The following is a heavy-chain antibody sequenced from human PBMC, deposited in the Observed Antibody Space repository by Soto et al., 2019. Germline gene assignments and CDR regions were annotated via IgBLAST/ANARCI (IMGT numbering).Heavy chain of an antibody. CDR3: AKEYCSSTSCGTSYYYYGMDV. Sequence: PGGSLRLSCAASGFSFNNYAMSWVRQAPGKGLEWVSSISYSGGTTYYADSVKGRFTISRDNSKNTLYLQMNSLRAEDTAVYYRAKEYCSSTSCGTSYYYYGMDVWGQGTTVTVSS. CDR2: ISYSGGTT. D-gene: IGHD2-2*01. V-gene: IGHV3-23*01. CDR1: GFSFNNYA. J-gene: IGHJ6*02.